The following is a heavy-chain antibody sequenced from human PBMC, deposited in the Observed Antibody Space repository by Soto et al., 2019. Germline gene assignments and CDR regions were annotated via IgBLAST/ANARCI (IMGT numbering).Heavy chain of an antibody. CDR3: ARDWYPRFDP. J-gene: IGHJ5*02. V-gene: IGHV1-18*01. CDR1: GDTFSSYG. D-gene: IGHD6-13*01. CDR2: INPSSGET. Sequence: RLVQSGGEVRTPGASVKVSCKASGDTFSSYGITWVRQAPGQGLEWLGWINPSSGETNYAQKFQGRVTVTTDTSTTTGYMELRNLTFDDTAVYYCARDWYPRFDPWGQGTLVTVSS.